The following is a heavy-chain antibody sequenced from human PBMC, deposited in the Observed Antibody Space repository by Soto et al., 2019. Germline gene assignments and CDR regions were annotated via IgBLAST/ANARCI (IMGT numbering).Heavy chain of an antibody. CDR3: ARDYGYSYGAYYYYYGMDV. V-gene: IGHV4-61*01. J-gene: IGHJ6*02. CDR2: IYYSGST. Sequence: QVQLQESGPGLVKPSETLSLTCTVSGGSVSSGSYYWSWIRQPPGKGLEWIGYIYYSGSTNYNPSLKSRVTISVDTSKNQFSLKLRSVTAADTAVYYCARDYGYSYGAYYYYYGMDVWGQGTTVTVSS. D-gene: IGHD5-18*01. CDR1: GGSVSSGSYY.